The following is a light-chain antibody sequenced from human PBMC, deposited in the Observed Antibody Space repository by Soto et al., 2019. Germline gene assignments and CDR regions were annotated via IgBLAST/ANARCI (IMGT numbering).Light chain of an antibody. CDR2: EVT. J-gene: IGLJ1*01. Sequence: QSALTQPASVSGSPGQSITISCTGTSSDIGGYNYVSWYQQHPGKAPKLLIYEVTNRPSGVSNRFSGSKSGNTASLTISGLQAEDEADHYCSSYTNRNTPYVFGTVTKVTVL. CDR3: SSYTNRNTPYV. V-gene: IGLV2-14*01. CDR1: SSDIGGYNY.